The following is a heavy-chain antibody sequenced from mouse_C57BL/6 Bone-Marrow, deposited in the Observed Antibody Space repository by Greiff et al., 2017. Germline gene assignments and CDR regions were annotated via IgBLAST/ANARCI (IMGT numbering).Heavy chain of an antibody. CDR1: GFNIKDYY. CDR3: GSYFLDWYFDV. V-gene: IGHV14-2*01. CDR2: IDPEDGET. J-gene: IGHJ1*03. D-gene: IGHD2-12*01. Sequence: VQLKESGAELVKPGASVKLSCTASGFNIKDYYMHWVKQRPEQGLEWIGRIDPEDGETKYAPKFQGKATITADTSSNTAYLQLSRLTSEDTAVYYCGSYFLDWYFDVWGTGTTVTVSS.